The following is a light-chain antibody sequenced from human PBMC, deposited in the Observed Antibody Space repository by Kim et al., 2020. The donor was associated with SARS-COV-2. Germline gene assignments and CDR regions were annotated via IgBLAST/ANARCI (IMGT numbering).Light chain of an antibody. CDR1: SSDIGGYNY. Sequence: ALTQPASVSGSPGQSITISCTGTSSDIGGYNYVSWYQQHPGKAPKLMIYDVSKRPSGVSNRFSGSKSGNTASLTISGLQAEDEADYYCSSYASTSTYVFGTGTKVTVL. J-gene: IGLJ1*01. V-gene: IGLV2-14*01. CDR2: DVS. CDR3: SSYASTSTYV.